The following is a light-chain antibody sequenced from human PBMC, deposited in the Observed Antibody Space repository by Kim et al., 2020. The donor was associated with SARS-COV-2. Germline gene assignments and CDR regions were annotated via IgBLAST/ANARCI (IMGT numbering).Light chain of an antibody. CDR2: GAS. CDR1: QSVSSN. Sequence: SPGQRAPLSCRASQSVSSNLAWYQQKPGQAPRLLIYGASTRATCIPARFSGSGSGTEFTLTISSLQSEDFAVYYCQQYNNWPSWTFGQGTKVEIK. CDR3: QQYNNWPSWT. J-gene: IGKJ1*01. V-gene: IGKV3-15*01.